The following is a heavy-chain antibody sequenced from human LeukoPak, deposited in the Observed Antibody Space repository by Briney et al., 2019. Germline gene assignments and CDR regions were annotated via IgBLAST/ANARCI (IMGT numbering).Heavy chain of an antibody. CDR3: TKPTGSGGGLDY. V-gene: IGHV3-30*18. Sequence: GGSLRLSCAASGFIFSNYGMHWVRQTPGKGLEWVAGISYDGSNKYYAESVRGRFAISRDNSKNTLSLQMNSLGSEDMAVYYCTKPTGSGGGLDYWGQGTLVTVSS. D-gene: IGHD6-19*01. CDR1: GFIFSNYG. CDR2: ISYDGSNK. J-gene: IGHJ4*02.